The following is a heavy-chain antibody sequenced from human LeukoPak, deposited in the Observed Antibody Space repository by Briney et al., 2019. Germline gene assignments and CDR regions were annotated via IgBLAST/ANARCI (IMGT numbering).Heavy chain of an antibody. J-gene: IGHJ4*02. D-gene: IGHD1-26*01. V-gene: IGHV3-30*18. CDR1: RFTFTTFSDYV. CDR3: AKDQRWESPHYLDS. CDR2: ISYDGSNK. Sequence: GGSLRLSCAASRFTFTTFSDYVMHWARQAPGKGLEWVAVISYDGSNKYYADSVKGRFTISRDNSKNTLYVQMNSLRDEDTALYYCAKDQRWESPHYLDSWGQGTLVTVSS.